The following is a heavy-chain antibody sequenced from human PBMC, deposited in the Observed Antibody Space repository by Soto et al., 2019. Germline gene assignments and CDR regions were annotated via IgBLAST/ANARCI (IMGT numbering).Heavy chain of an antibody. CDR1: GFTFGSYD. Sequence: EVQLLESGGGLVQPGGSLRLSCAASGFTFGSYDMNWVRQAPGKGLERVSGISASGGSAYYADSVKGRFTISRDNSKNLLYLQLKSLRAEDTAIYFCAKERDVVVGGGLDVWGQGTTVTVSS. CDR3: AKERDVVVGGGLDV. CDR2: ISASGGSA. V-gene: IGHV3-23*01. J-gene: IGHJ6*02. D-gene: IGHD3-16*01.